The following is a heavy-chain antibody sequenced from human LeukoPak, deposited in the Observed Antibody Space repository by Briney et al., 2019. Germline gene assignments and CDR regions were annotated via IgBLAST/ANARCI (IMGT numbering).Heavy chain of an antibody. Sequence: ASVKVSCKASGYTFTSYGISWVRQAPGQGLEWMGWISAYNGNTNYAQKLQGRVTMTTDTSTSTAYMELRSLRSDDTAVYYCARLLHCTNGVRKSAFDIWGQGTMVTVSS. CDR3: ARLLHCTNGVRKSAFDI. CDR1: GYTFTSYG. V-gene: IGHV1-18*01. J-gene: IGHJ3*02. CDR2: ISAYNGNT. D-gene: IGHD2-8*01.